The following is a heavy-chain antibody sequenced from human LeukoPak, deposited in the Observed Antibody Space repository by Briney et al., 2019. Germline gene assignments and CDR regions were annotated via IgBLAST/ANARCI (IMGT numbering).Heavy chain of an antibody. CDR3: AKDLYPDTAPLFDY. J-gene: IGHJ4*02. D-gene: IGHD5-18*01. V-gene: IGHV3-23*01. Sequence: GGSLRLSCAASGFTFRSYWMSWVRQAPGKGLEWVSAISGSGGSTYYADSVKGRFTISRGNSKNTLYLQMNSLRAEDTAVYYCAKDLYPDTAPLFDYWGQGTLVTVSS. CDR2: ISGSGGST. CDR1: GFTFRSYW.